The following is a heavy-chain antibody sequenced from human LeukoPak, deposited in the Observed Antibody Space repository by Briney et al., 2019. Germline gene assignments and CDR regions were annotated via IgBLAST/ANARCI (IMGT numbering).Heavy chain of an antibody. Sequence: ASVTVSCKASGYTFTSYYMHWVRQAPGQGLEWMGIIDPSGGHTNYTQKFQGRVTMTRDMSTSTVYMELSSLRSEDTAVYYCARDVEMATIYAFDIWGQGTMVTVSS. CDR2: IDPSGGHT. CDR1: GYTFTSYY. V-gene: IGHV1-46*01. J-gene: IGHJ3*02. D-gene: IGHD5-24*01. CDR3: ARDVEMATIYAFDI.